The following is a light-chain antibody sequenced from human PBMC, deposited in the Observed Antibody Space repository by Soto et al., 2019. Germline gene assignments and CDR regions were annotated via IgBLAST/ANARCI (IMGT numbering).Light chain of an antibody. CDR2: EGS. J-gene: IGLJ1*01. Sequence: QSALTQPASVSGTPGQSITISCTRTSSDVGSYNLLSWYQQHPGKAPKLMIYEGSKRPSGVSNRFSGSKSGNTASLTISGLQAEDEADYYCCSYAGSSTPNSVFGTGTKVTVL. CDR3: CSYAGSSTPNSV. CDR1: SSDVGSYNL. V-gene: IGLV2-23*01.